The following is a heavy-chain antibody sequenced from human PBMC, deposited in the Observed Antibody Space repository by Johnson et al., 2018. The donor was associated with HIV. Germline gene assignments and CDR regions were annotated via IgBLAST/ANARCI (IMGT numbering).Heavy chain of an antibody. J-gene: IGHJ3*02. V-gene: IGHV3-74*01. CDR3: ARDLHDSSGYYYEGDAFDI. CDR2: LNSDGSST. Sequence: VQLVESGGGLVQPGGSLRLSCVVSGFSFSNYWMEWVRQAPGKGLVWVSRLNSDGSSTSYADSVKGRFTISRDNAKNTLYLQMNSLRAEDTAVYYCARDLHDSSGYYYEGDAFDIWGQGTMVTVSS. CDR1: GFSFSNYW. D-gene: IGHD3-22*01.